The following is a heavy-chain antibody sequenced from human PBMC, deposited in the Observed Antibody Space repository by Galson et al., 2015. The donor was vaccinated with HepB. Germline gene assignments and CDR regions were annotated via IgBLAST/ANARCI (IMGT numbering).Heavy chain of an antibody. V-gene: IGHV1-18*01. J-gene: IGHJ6*02. CDR1: GYTFTNYG. CDR3: ARVGAAAIYYYYAMDV. Sequence: SVKVSCKASGYTFTNYGISWVRQAPGQGLEWMGWINAYNGNTNYARKLQGRVTMTTDSSTSTAYMELRSLRSDDTAVYYCARVGAAAIYYYYAMDVWGQGTTVTVSS. D-gene: IGHD6-13*01. CDR2: INAYNGNT.